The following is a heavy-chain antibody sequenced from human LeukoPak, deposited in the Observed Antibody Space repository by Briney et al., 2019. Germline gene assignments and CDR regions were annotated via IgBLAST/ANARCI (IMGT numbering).Heavy chain of an antibody. CDR1: GYTFTSNY. V-gene: IGHV1-46*01. J-gene: IGHJ5*02. Sequence: ASVKVSCKAFGYTFTSNYMHWVRQAPGQGPEWMGVISPSGGSTTYAQKFQGRVTLPRDMSTNTDYLELSSLRSEDTAVYYCARDNSVRDEAWWFNPWGQGTLVTVSS. D-gene: IGHD5-24*01. CDR3: ARDNSVRDEAWWFNP. CDR2: ISPSGGST.